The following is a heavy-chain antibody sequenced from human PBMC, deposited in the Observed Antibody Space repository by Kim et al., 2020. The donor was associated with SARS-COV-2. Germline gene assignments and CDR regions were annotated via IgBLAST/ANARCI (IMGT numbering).Heavy chain of an antibody. Sequence: GESLKISCKGSGYSFTSYWISWVRQMPGKGLEWMGRIDPSDSYTNYSPSFQGHVTISADKSISTAYLQWSSLKASDTAMYYCARTAMVTSNWFDPWGQGTLVTVSS. CDR2: IDPSDSYT. V-gene: IGHV5-10-1*01. CDR1: GYSFTSYW. CDR3: ARTAMVTSNWFDP. D-gene: IGHD5-18*01. J-gene: IGHJ5*02.